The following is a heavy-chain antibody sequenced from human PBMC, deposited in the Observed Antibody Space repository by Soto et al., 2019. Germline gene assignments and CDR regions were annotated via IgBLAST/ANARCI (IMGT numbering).Heavy chain of an antibody. V-gene: IGHV1-69*13. CDR1: GGTFSSYA. CDR3: ASSTPGPNRIRNCYDYVWGSYRAPFDY. D-gene: IGHD3-16*02. J-gene: IGHJ4*02. CDR2: IIPIFGTA. Sequence: GASVKVSCKASGGTFSSYAISWVRQAPGQGLEWMGGIIPIFGTANYAQKFQGRVTITADESTSTAYMELSSLRSEDTAVYYCASSTPGPNRIRNCYDYVWGSYRAPFDYWGQGTLVTVSS.